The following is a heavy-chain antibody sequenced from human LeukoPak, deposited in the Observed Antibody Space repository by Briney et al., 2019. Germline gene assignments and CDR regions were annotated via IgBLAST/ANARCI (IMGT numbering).Heavy chain of an antibody. CDR1: GGSFSGYY. CDR2: INNSGST. CDR3: ARHYYDSSGYFYQDY. J-gene: IGHJ4*02. V-gene: IGHV4-34*01. Sequence: PSETLSLTCGVYGGSFSGYYWSWIRQPPGKGLEWIGEINNSGSTNYNPSLKSRVTISVDTSKNQYSPKLSSVTAADTAVYYCARHYYDSSGYFYQDYWGQGTLVTVSS. D-gene: IGHD3-22*01.